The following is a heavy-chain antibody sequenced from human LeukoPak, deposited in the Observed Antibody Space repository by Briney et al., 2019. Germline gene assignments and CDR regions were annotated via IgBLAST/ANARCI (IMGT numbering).Heavy chain of an antibody. J-gene: IGHJ4*02. CDR1: GYTFTGYY. V-gene: IGHV1-69*05. CDR3: ARSYGYGDSDY. CDR2: IIPIFGTA. Sequence: SVKVSCKASGYTFTGYYMHWVRQAPGQGLEWMGGIIPIFGTANYAQKFQGRVTITTDESTSTAYMELSSLRSEDTAVYYCARSYGYGDSDYWGQGTLVTVSS. D-gene: IGHD4-17*01.